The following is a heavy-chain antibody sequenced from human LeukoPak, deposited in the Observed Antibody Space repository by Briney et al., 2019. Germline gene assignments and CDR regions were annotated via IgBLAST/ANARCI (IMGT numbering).Heavy chain of an antibody. CDR2: ISGSGDST. CDR3: AKDRGY. Sequence: KGLEWVSAISGSGDSTYYVDSVKGRFTISRDNSKNTLYLQMNSLRAEDTAVYYCAKDRGYWGQGTLVTVSS. V-gene: IGHV3-23*01. J-gene: IGHJ4*02.